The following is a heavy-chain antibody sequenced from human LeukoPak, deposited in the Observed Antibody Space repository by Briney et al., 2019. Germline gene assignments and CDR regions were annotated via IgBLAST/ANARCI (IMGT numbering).Heavy chain of an antibody. J-gene: IGHJ4*02. CDR2: IKPDGSLI. CDR1: GFTFSSYW. Sequence: PGGSLRLSCAASGFTFSSYWMTWVRQGPGKGLEWVANIKPDGSLIYYVDSVKGRFTISRVNAKNSLYLQMNSLRAEDTAVYYCAKWELYSGFYYIDYWGQGTLATVSS. D-gene: IGHD1-26*01. CDR3: AKWELYSGFYYIDY. V-gene: IGHV3-7*01.